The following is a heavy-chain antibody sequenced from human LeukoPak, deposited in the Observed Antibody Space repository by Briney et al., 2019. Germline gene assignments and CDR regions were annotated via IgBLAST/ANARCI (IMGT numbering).Heavy chain of an antibody. J-gene: IGHJ6*03. Sequence: PGGSLRLSCAASGFTFSSYGMHWVRQAPGKGLEWVAIISYDGSKKYYADSVKGRSTISRDNSYNTVSLQMNSLRDEDTGVYYCAKGLRTGVGPYMGYHYYMDVWGKGATVTVSS. V-gene: IGHV3-30*12. CDR1: GFTFSSYG. CDR3: AKGLRTGVGPYMGYHYYMDV. CDR2: ISYDGSKK. D-gene: IGHD3-16*01.